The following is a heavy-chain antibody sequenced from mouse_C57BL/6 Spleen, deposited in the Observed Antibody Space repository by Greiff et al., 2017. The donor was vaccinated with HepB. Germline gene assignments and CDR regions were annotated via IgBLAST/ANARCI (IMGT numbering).Heavy chain of an antibody. CDR3: ARDRATVVATGAMDY. CDR2: ISDGGSYT. CDR1: GFTFSSYA. D-gene: IGHD1-1*01. Sequence: EVKLQESGGGLVKPGGSLKLSCAASGFTFSSYAMSWVRQTPEKRLEWVATISDGGSYTYYPDNVKGRFTISRDNAKNNLYLQMSHLKSEDTAMYYCARDRATVVATGAMDYWGQGTSVTVSS. V-gene: IGHV5-4*01. J-gene: IGHJ4*01.